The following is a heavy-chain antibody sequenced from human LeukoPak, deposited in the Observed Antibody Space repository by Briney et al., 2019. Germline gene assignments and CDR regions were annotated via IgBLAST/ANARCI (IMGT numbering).Heavy chain of an antibody. CDR3: TRVGSGTTRDY. CDR1: GFTFSDYW. D-gene: IGHD1-14*01. J-gene: IGHJ4*02. Sequence: PGGSLRLSCAASGFTFSDYWMHWVRQTPGKGLVWVSRISTDGSTTSYADSVKGRFTISRDNAKNTLCLQMNSLRAEDTAVYYCTRVGSGTTRDYWGQGTLVTVSS. V-gene: IGHV3-74*01. CDR2: ISTDGSTT.